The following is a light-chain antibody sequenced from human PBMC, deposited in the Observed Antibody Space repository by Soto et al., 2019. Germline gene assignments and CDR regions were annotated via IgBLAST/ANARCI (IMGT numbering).Light chain of an antibody. CDR3: SSYTSSTTVV. V-gene: IGLV2-14*03. CDR2: DVS. CDR1: SSDVGAYNY. J-gene: IGLJ2*01. Sequence: QSALTQPASVSGSPGKSITISCTGTSSDVGAYNYVSWYQQNPGKVPKLMIYDVSDRPSGVSNRFSGSKSGNTASLTISGLQAEDEADYYCSSYTSSTTVVFGGGTKLTVL.